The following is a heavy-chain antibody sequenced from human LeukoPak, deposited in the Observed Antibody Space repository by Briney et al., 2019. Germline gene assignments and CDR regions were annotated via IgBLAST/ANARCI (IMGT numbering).Heavy chain of an antibody. D-gene: IGHD6-19*01. Sequence: GRSLRLSCAASGFTLDDYAMHWVRQAPGKGLERVSGISWNSGSIGYADSVKGRFTISRDNAKNSLYLQMNSLRAEDMALYYCAKGKESAVAGYYFDYWGQGTLVTVSS. V-gene: IGHV3-9*03. J-gene: IGHJ4*02. CDR3: AKGKESAVAGYYFDY. CDR1: GFTLDDYA. CDR2: ISWNSGSI.